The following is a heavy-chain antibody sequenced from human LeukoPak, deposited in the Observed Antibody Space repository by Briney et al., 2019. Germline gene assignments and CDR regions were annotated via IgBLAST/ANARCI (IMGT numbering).Heavy chain of an antibody. V-gene: IGHV3-23*01. Sequence: GGSLRLSCAASGFTFSDYTMNWVRLAPGKGLEWVSAISGSGGSTYYADSVKGRFTISRDNSKNTLYLQMNSLRAEDTAVYYCMGTDYYDSSGYYLDAFDIWGQGTMVTVSS. J-gene: IGHJ3*02. CDR2: ISGSGGST. CDR1: GFTFSDYT. CDR3: MGTDYYDSSGYYLDAFDI. D-gene: IGHD3-22*01.